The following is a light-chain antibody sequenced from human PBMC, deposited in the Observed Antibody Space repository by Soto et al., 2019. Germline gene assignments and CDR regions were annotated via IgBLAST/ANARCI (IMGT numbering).Light chain of an antibody. CDR1: QNIRSH. Sequence: DIQMTQSPSAQSASVGDTVTITCRASQNIRSHLNWYQQKPGKAPELLIYSASRLQSGVPSRFGGSGSGTDFTLNICDLQPEDFATYYCQQSYTSPPITFGLGTRLEIK. CDR3: QQSYTSPPIT. J-gene: IGKJ5*01. CDR2: SAS. V-gene: IGKV1-39*01.